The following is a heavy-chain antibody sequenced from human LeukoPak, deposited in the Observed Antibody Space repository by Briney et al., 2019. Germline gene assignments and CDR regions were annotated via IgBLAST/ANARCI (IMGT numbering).Heavy chain of an antibody. CDR2: IRYDGSNK. D-gene: IGHD3-16*01. CDR1: GFTFSSYG. V-gene: IGHV3-30*02. J-gene: IGHJ3*02. Sequence: PGGSLRLSCAASGFTFSSYGMHWVRQAPGKGLEWVAFIRYDGSNKYYADSVKGRFTISRDNSKNTLYLQMNSLRAEDTAVYYCATPLLVLIGGAFDIWGQGTMVTVSS. CDR3: ATPLLVLIGGAFDI.